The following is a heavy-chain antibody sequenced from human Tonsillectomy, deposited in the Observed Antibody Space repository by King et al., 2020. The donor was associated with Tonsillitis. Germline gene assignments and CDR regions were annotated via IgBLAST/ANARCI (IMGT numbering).Heavy chain of an antibody. V-gene: IGHV4-34*01. J-gene: IGHJ4*02. Sequence: VQLQQWCAGLLKPSETLSLTCAVYGGSFSNYYWSWIRQPPGKGLEWIGEINHSGSTNYNPSLKSRVTLSVDTSKNQFSLELSSVTAADTAVYYCARQYCTDTSCSFDYWGQGTLVTVSS. CDR2: INHSGST. D-gene: IGHD2-2*01. CDR3: ARQYCTDTSCSFDY. CDR1: GGSFSNYY.